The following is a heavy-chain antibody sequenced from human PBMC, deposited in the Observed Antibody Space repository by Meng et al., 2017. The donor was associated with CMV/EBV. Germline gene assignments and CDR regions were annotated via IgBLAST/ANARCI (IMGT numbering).Heavy chain of an antibody. V-gene: IGHV3-53*01. CDR3: ARAYPGYHYDFWSGYYKNYYYGMDV. J-gene: IGHJ6*02. D-gene: IGHD3-3*01. CDR2: IYSGGST. Sequence: GESLKISCAASGFTVSSNYMSWVRQAPGKGLEWVSVIYSGGSTYYADSVKGRFTISRDNSKNTLYLQMNSLRAEDTAVYYCARAYPGYHYDFWSGYYKNYYYGMDVWGQGTTVTVSS. CDR1: GFTVSSNY.